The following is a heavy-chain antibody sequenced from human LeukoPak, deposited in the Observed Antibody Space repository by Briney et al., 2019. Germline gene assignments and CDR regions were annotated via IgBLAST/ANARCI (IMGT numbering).Heavy chain of an antibody. J-gene: IGHJ6*02. D-gene: IGHD3-10*01. CDR3: ARSTDGSGSYYYYGTDV. CDR2: ISSSGNPI. V-gene: IGHV3-11*01. Sequence: GGSLRLSCTASGFTFSDYHMSWIRQAPGRGLEWVSYISSSGNPIHYADSVRGRFTISRDNAKNSLYLHMNSLRAEDAAVYYCARSTDGSGSYYYYGTDVWGQGTTVTVSS. CDR1: GFTFSDYH.